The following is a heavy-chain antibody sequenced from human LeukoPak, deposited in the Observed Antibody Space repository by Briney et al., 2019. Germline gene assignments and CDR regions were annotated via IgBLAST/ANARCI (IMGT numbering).Heavy chain of an antibody. Sequence: AGGSLRLSCAASGFTFSSFGMSWVRQAPGKGLEWVSAISSTGGTAYYADSVKGRFTISRDNSKNTLYLQMNSLRAEDTAVYYCAKSGYNRFDYWGQGTLVTVSS. CDR3: AKSGYNRFDY. D-gene: IGHD5-24*01. V-gene: IGHV3-23*01. CDR1: GFTFSSFG. CDR2: ISSTGGTA. J-gene: IGHJ4*02.